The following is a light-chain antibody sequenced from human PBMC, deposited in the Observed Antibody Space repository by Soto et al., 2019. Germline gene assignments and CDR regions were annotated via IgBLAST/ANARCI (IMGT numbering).Light chain of an antibody. CDR3: SSYTTSSTRV. J-gene: IGLJ1*01. V-gene: IGLV2-14*01. Sequence: QSALTQPASVSGSPGQSIPTSCPGSRSDVGIYNYVSWYQQHPGKVPKLIIYEVTNRPSGVSNRFSGSKSGNTASLTISGLQAEDEADYYCSSYTTSSTRVFGTGTKLTVL. CDR1: RSDVGIYNY. CDR2: EVT.